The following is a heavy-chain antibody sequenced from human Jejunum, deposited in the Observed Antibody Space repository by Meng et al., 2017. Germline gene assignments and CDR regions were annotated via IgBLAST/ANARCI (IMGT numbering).Heavy chain of an antibody. D-gene: IGHD3-10*01. J-gene: IGHJ4*02. V-gene: IGHV3-48*03. Sequence: GGSLRLSCAASGFNFRNYEMNWVRQAPGKGLEWVSYISSSGGSLSYADSVKGRFTISRDNAKNSLYLQMDSLRAEDTAVYYCAIRDRGSGNRGYWGQGTLVTVSS. CDR3: AIRDRGSGNRGY. CDR2: ISSSGGSL. CDR1: GFNFRNYE.